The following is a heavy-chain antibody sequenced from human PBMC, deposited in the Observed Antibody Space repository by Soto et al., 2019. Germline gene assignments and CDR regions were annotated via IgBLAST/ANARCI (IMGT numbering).Heavy chain of an antibody. V-gene: IGHV3-23*01. Sequence: EVQLLESGGGLVQPGGSLRLSCAASGFTFSGYGMTWVRQAPGKGLEWVSFSSATGAGTYYADSVKGRFTISRDKSKNRLYLQITTLRAYDTAVYYSAKEGRAGGNYGFCSDFWGQGALVIVSS. J-gene: IGHJ4*02. CDR2: SSATGAGT. D-gene: IGHD1-7*01. CDR3: AKEGRAGGNYGFCSDF. CDR1: GFTFSGYG.